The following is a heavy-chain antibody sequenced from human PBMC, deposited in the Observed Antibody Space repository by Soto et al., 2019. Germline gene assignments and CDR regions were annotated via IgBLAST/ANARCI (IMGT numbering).Heavy chain of an antibody. D-gene: IGHD4-4*01. CDR3: AGLTTHYYYMDV. Sequence: SETLCLTCTVSGGSISSSSYYWGWIRQPPGKGLEWIGSIYYSGSTYYNPSLKSRVTISVDTSKNQFSLKLSSVTAADTAVYYCAGLTTHYYYMDVWGKGTTVTVSS. CDR2: IYYSGST. J-gene: IGHJ6*03. CDR1: GGSISSSSYY. V-gene: IGHV4-39*01.